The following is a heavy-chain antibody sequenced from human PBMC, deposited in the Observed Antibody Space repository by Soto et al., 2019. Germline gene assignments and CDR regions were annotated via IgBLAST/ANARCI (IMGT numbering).Heavy chain of an antibody. CDR3: AREYSSSATNYYYYYGMDV. CDR1: GYTFTGYY. V-gene: IGHV1-2*02. Sequence: WASVKVSCKASGYTFTGYYMHWVRQAPGQGLEWMGWINPNSGGTNYAQKFQGRVTMTRDTSISTAYMELSRLRSDDTAVYYCAREYSSSATNYYYYYGMDVWGQGTTVTVSS. J-gene: IGHJ6*02. CDR2: INPNSGGT. D-gene: IGHD6-6*01.